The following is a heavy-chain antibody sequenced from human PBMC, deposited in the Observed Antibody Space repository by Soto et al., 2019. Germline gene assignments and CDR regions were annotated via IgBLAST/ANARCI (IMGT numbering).Heavy chain of an antibody. CDR3: ARARGYSSGWYYFDY. D-gene: IGHD6-19*01. CDR2: INPNSGGT. V-gene: IGHV1-2*04. CDR1: GYTFTGYY. Sequence: QVQLVQSGAEVKKPGASVKVSCKASGYTFTGYYMHWVRHAPGQGLEWMGWINPNSGGTNYAQKFQGWVTMTRDTSISTAYMELSRLRSDDTAVYYCARARGYSSGWYYFDYWGQGTLVTVSS. J-gene: IGHJ4*02.